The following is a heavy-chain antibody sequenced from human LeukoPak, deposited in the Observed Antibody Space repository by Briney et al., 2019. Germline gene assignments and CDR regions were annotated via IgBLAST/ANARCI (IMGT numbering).Heavy chain of an antibody. V-gene: IGHV3-33*01. J-gene: IGHJ4*02. CDR3: ARDPSGSWNDVGTFDS. D-gene: IGHD1-1*01. CDR2: LWYDGANQ. Sequence: GGSLRLSCAAPGFTFSNYGMHWVRQAPGKGLEWVALLWYDGANQSYADSVKGRFTLSRDNSKNTVYLQMTSLRVEDTALYYCARDPSGSWNDVGTFDSWGQGTLVSVSS. CDR1: GFTFSNYG.